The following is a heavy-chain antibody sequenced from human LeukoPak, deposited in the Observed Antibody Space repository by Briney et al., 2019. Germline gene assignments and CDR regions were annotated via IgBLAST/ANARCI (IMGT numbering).Heavy chain of an antibody. J-gene: IGHJ5*02. CDR1: GFSISSGYY. Sequence: SETLSLTCTVSGFSISSGYYWGWIRQPPRKGLEWIGSIYHSGGTYYNPSLKSRVTISVDKSKNQFSLKLNSVTAADTAVYYCARESGSYLWRSWLNPWGQGTLVTVSS. CDR3: ARESGSYLWRSWLNP. V-gene: IGHV4-38-2*02. D-gene: IGHD3-16*01. CDR2: IYHSGGT.